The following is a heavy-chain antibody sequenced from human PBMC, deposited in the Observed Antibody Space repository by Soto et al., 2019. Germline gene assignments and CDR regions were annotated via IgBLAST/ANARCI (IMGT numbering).Heavy chain of an antibody. CDR3: ARDGCYGLLCDWAASCKDGSYYGIDV. D-gene: IGHD2-2*01. V-gene: IGHV4-31*03. CDR1: GGSISSGGYY. J-gene: IGHJ6*02. Sequence: SETLSLTCTVSGGSISSGGYYWSWIRQHPGKGLEWIGYIYYSGSTYYNPSLRSRVTISVDTSKNQFSLKLSSVTAADTAVYYCARDGCYGLLCDWAASCKDGSYYGIDVRAQRTTVTVSS. CDR2: IYYSGST.